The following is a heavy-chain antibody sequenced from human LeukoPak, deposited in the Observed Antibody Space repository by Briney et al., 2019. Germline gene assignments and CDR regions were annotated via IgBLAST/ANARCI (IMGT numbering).Heavy chain of an antibody. J-gene: IGHJ5*02. Sequence: GGSLRLSCAASGFTFSSYAMHWVRQAPGKGLEWVAVISYDGSNKYYADSVKGRFTISRDNSKNTLYLQMNNLKVDDTAIYYCARERRGYGYGTLDLWGLGTLVTVSS. CDR2: ISYDGSNK. CDR1: GFTFSSYA. D-gene: IGHD5-12*01. V-gene: IGHV3-30*04. CDR3: ARERRGYGYGTLDL.